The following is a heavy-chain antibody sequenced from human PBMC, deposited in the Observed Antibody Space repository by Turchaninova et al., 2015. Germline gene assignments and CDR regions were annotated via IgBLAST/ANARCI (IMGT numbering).Heavy chain of an antibody. CDR2: VYWDDDK. V-gene: IGHV2-5*02. Sequence: QVTLKESGPTLVKPTQTLTLTCRFFGFSSSTRGLGVGWIRQAPGKALEWLSVVYWDDDKRYSPSLESRLTVTKDISKNQVVLTMTNMDPADTATYYCAYSRVPGTGFIGFFWGQGILVTVSS. D-gene: IGHD3/OR15-3a*01. J-gene: IGHJ4*02. CDR1: GFSSSTRGLG. CDR3: AYSRVPGTGFIGFF.